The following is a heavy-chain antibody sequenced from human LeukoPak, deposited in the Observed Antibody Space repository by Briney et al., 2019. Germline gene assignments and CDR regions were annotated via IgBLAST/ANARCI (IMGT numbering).Heavy chain of an antibody. CDR1: GFTFDDYA. J-gene: IGHJ4*02. CDR3: AKDISQGYTYGSIEQDY. V-gene: IGHV3-23*01. CDR2: ISESGDST. D-gene: IGHD5-18*01. Sequence: GGSLRLSCAASGFTFDDYAMHWVRQAPGKGLEWVSAISESGDSTYYAASVKGRFTISRDNSKNTLYLQMNSLRAADTALYYCAKDISQGYTYGSIEQDYWGQGTLVTVSS.